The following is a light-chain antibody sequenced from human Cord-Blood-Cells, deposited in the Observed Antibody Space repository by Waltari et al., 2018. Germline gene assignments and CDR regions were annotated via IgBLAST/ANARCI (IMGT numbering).Light chain of an antibody. J-gene: IGLJ1*01. CDR1: SRDVGGYHY. CDR3: SSYTSSSIFYV. V-gene: IGLV2-14*01. CDR2: EVS. Sequence: QSALTQPASVSGSPGQSITISCTGTSRDVGGYHYVSWYQQHPAKAPKLIMYEVSKLPLGVSNRCSVSKSGNTASLTISGLQAEDEADYYCSSYTSSSIFYVFGTGTKVTVL.